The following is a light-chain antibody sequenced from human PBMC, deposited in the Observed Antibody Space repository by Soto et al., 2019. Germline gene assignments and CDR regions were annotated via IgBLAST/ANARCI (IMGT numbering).Light chain of an antibody. J-gene: IGLJ3*02. CDR2: EVN. Sequence: QSVLTQPASVSASPGQSITISCTGTSSDVGGYKFVSWYQHHPGKAPKLMIYEVNNRPSGVSNRFSGSKSGNTASLTISGLEPEDEADYYCLSYTSANTRVFGVGTQLTVL. CDR3: LSYTSANTRV. V-gene: IGLV2-14*01. CDR1: SSDVGGYKF.